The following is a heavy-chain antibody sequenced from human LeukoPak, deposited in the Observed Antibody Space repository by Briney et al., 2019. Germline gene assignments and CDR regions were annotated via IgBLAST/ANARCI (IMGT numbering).Heavy chain of an antibody. CDR3: ARHSVLQEAGTWPRWFDH. D-gene: IGHD6-19*01. CDR2: IYYSGST. Sequence: SETLSLTCTVSGGSISSYYWSWIRQPPGKGLEWIGYIYYSGSTNYNPSLKSRVTISVDTSKNQFSLKLSSVTAADTAVYYCARHSVLQEAGTWPRWFDHWGQGTLVTVSS. CDR1: GGSISSYY. J-gene: IGHJ5*02. V-gene: IGHV4-59*08.